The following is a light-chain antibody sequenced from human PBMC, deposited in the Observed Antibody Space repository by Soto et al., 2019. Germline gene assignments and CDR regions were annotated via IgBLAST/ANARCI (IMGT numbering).Light chain of an antibody. CDR2: KAS. V-gene: IGKV1-5*03. CDR1: QSISSW. Sequence: IQMTQSPSTLSSSFGDRVTITCRASQSISSWLAWYQQKPGKAPKLLIYKASSLESGVPSRFSGSGSGTEFTLTISSLKPDDFATYYCQQYNSHWTFGQGTKVDI. J-gene: IGKJ1*01. CDR3: QQYNSHWT.